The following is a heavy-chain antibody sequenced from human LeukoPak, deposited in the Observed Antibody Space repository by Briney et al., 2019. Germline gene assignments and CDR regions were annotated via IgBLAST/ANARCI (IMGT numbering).Heavy chain of an antibody. CDR2: IYHSGST. V-gene: IGHV4-38-2*02. D-gene: IGHD3-22*01. J-gene: IGHJ5*02. Sequence: SETLSLTCTVSGYSISSGYYWGWIRPPPGKGLEWIGSIYHSGSTYYNPSLKSRVTISVDTSKNQFSLKLSSVTAADTAVYYCAGDMYYYDSSGYYEDYNWFDPWGQGTLVTVSS. CDR3: AGDMYYYDSSGYYEDYNWFDP. CDR1: GYSISSGYY.